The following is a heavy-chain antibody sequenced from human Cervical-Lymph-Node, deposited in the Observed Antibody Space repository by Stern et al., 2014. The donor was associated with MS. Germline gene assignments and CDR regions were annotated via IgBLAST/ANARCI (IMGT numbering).Heavy chain of an antibody. CDR1: GDSISNAFSY. J-gene: IGHJ5*02. CDR3: AQNSSGRGWFDA. V-gene: IGHV4-31*03. D-gene: IGHD6-25*01. CDR2: IYYIGTT. Sequence: QVQLVESGPRQVKPSQTLSLTCSVSGDSISNAFSYWSWIRQHPGKAPEWVGNIYYIGTTSYNPSLKRRASISIDTSQNQFSLSLSPASAADTAVYFCAQNSSGRGWFDAWGPGIQVTVSP.